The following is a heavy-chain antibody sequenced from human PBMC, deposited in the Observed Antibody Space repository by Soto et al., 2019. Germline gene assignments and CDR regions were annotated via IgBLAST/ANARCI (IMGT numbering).Heavy chain of an antibody. D-gene: IGHD6-13*01. CDR2: ISSSSSYI. CDR1: GFTFSSYS. Sequence: EVQLVESGGGLVKPGGSLRLSCAASGFTFSSYSMNWVRQAPGKRLEWVSSISSSSSYIYYADSVKGRFTISRDNAKNSLYLQVNSLRAEDTAVYYCAREGIAAALDYWGQGTLVTVSS. CDR3: AREGIAAALDY. J-gene: IGHJ4*02. V-gene: IGHV3-21*01.